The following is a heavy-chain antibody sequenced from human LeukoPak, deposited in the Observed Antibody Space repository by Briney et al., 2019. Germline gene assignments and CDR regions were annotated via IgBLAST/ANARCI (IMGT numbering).Heavy chain of an antibody. D-gene: IGHD3-10*01. CDR3: ARRSYYGSGTPRFDP. CDR2: INHSGST. V-gene: IGHV4-34*01. Sequence: SETLSLTCAVYGGSFSGYYWSWIRQPPGKGLEWIGEINHSGSTNYNPSLKSRVTISVDTSKNQFSLKLSSVTAADTAVYYCARRSYYGSGTPRFDPWGQGTLVTVSS. J-gene: IGHJ5*02. CDR1: GGSFSGYY.